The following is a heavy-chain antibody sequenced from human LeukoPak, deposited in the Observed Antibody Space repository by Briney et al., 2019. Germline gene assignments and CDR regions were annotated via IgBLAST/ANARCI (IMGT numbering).Heavy chain of an antibody. CDR3: GRIRGYDFWSRGAFDI. D-gene: IGHD3-3*01. J-gene: IGHJ3*02. CDR2: IYPGDSQT. CDR1: GYSFSMYW. Sequence: GESLKISCKGSGYSFSMYWTGWVRQVPGKGLEWMGIIYPGDSQTAYSPSFQGQVTISAVKSINTAYLQWRSLEASDTAMYYCGRIRGYDFWSRGAFDIWGQGTMVTVSS. V-gene: IGHV5-51*01.